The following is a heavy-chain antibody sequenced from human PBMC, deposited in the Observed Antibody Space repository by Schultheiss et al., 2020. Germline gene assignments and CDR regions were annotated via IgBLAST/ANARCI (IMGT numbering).Heavy chain of an antibody. D-gene: IGHD1-26*01. V-gene: IGHV4-59*01. CDR2: IYYSGST. Sequence: SQTLSLTCTVSGGSISSYYWSWIRQPPGKGLEWIGYIYYSGSTYYNPSLKSRVNISVDTSKNQFSLKLSSVTAADTAVYYCAGHEGATGVFDYWGQGTLVTVSS. CDR1: GGSISSYY. CDR3: AGHEGATGVFDY. J-gene: IGHJ4*02.